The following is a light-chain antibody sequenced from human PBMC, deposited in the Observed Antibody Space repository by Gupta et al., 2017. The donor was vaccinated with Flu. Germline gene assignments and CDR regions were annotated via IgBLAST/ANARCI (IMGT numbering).Light chain of an antibody. CDR3: QSYDSSLSGWV. J-gene: IGLJ3*02. CDR2: GNS. CDR1: GSNIGAGYD. Sequence: QSVLTQPLSVSGAPGQRVTISCTGRGSNIGAGYDVHWYQQIPGTAPKLLIYGNSNRPSGVPDRFSGSKSGTSASLAITGLQAEDEADYYCQSYDSSLSGWVFGGGTKLTVL. V-gene: IGLV1-40*01.